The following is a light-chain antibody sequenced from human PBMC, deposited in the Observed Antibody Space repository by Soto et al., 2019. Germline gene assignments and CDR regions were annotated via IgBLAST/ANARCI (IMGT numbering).Light chain of an antibody. CDR1: QSVSSSY. CDR3: QQYGSSAWT. J-gene: IGKJ1*01. Sequence: EIVLTQSPGTLSLSPGERATLSCRASQSVSSSYLAWYQQKPGQAPRLLIYGASSRATGIPDRFSGSGSGTDFTLTISSREPDDFAVYYWQQYGSSAWTFGQGTQVEIK. V-gene: IGKV3-20*01. CDR2: GAS.